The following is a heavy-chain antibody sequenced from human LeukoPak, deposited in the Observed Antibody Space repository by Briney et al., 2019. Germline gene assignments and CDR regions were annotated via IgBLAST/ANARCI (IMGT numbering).Heavy chain of an antibody. CDR1: GFTFSDYY. V-gene: IGHV3-11*01. D-gene: IGHD5-12*01. J-gene: IGHJ6*03. Sequence: GGSLRLSCAASGFTFSDYYMSWIRQAPGKGLEWVSYISSSGSTIYYADSVKGRFTISRDNAKNSLYLQMNSLRAEDTALYYCARETNSGYDNYYYYYMDVWGKGTTVTVSS. CDR2: ISSSGSTI. CDR3: ARETNSGYDNYYYYYMDV.